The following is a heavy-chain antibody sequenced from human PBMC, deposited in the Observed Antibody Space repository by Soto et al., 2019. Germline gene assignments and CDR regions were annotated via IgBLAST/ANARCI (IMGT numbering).Heavy chain of an antibody. D-gene: IGHD2-15*01. CDR1: GYTFTSYW. CDR2: IYPSDSDI. V-gene: IGHV5-51*01. CDR3: VRSGTSSGRFSDY. Sequence: PGESLKISCKGSGYTFTSYWIGWVRQMPGEGLEWMGVIYPSDSDIRYSPSFQGKVTISADKSITIAYLQWSSLKAADTAMYYCVRSGTSSGRFSDYWGQGTLVTVSS. J-gene: IGHJ4*02.